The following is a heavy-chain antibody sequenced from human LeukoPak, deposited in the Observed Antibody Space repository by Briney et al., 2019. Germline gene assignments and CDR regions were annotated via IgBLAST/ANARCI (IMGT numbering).Heavy chain of an antibody. J-gene: IGHJ4*02. CDR2: ISGSGGST. CDR1: GFPFSSYA. Sequence: GGSLRLSCAASGFPFSSYAMSWVRQAPGKGLEWVSAISGSGGSTYYADSVKGRFTISRDNSKNTLYLQMNSLRAEDTAVYYCWGYCSSTSCLYFDYWGQGTLVTVSS. CDR3: WGYCSSTSCLYFDY. D-gene: IGHD2-2*01. V-gene: IGHV3-23*01.